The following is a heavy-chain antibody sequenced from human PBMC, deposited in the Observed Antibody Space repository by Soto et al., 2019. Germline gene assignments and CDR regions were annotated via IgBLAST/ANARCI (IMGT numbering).Heavy chain of an antibody. J-gene: IGHJ4*02. D-gene: IGHD3-22*01. CDR1: GFTFSNYA. CDR3: AKSVGYYDSSAYRY. V-gene: IGHV3-23*01. Sequence: GGSLRLSCAASGFTFSNYAMSWVRQAPGKGLEWVSSISGSGGSTYYADSVKGRFTISRDNSKNTLYLQMNSLRAEDTAVYYCAKSVGYYDSSAYRYRGQGTLVTVSS. CDR2: ISGSGGST.